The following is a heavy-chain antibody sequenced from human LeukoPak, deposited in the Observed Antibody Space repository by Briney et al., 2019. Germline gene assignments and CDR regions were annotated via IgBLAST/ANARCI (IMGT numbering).Heavy chain of an antibody. V-gene: IGHV1-2*02. J-gene: IGHJ4*02. CDR3: ARDTCSSTSCYTIGY. Sequence: ASVKVSCKASGGTFSSYAISWARQAPGQGLEWMGWINPNSGGTNYAQKFQGRVTMTRDTSISTAYMELSRLRSDDTAVYYCARDTCSSTSCYTIGYWGQGTLVTVSS. CDR1: GGTFSSYA. D-gene: IGHD2-2*02. CDR2: INPNSGGT.